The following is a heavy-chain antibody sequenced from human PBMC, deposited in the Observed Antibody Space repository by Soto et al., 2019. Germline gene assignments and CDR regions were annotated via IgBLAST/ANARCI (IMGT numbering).Heavy chain of an antibody. Sequence: ASVKVSCKASGYTFTGYYMHWVRQAPGQGLEWMGWINPNSGGTNYAQKFQGWVTMTRDTSISTAYMELSRLRSDDTAVYYCARYNIVVVPAAGVYYYYGMDVWGQGTTVTVSS. CDR3: ARYNIVVVPAAGVYYYYGMDV. CDR1: GYTFTGYY. V-gene: IGHV1-2*04. J-gene: IGHJ6*02. CDR2: INPNSGGT. D-gene: IGHD2-2*01.